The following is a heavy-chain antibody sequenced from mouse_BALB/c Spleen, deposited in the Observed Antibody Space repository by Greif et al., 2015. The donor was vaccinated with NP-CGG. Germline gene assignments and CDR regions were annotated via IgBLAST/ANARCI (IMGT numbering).Heavy chain of an antibody. D-gene: IGHD2-4*01. CDR2: IYPGNGDT. CDR3: QITTTAMDY. Sequence: QVQLQQSGAELVKPGASVKMSCKASGYTFTSYNMHWVKQTPGQGLEWIGAIYPGNGDTSYNQKFKGKATLTADKSSSTAYMQLSSLTSEDSAVYYCQITTTAMDYWGQGTSVTVSS. V-gene: IGHV1-12*01. CDR1: GYTFTSYN. J-gene: IGHJ4*01.